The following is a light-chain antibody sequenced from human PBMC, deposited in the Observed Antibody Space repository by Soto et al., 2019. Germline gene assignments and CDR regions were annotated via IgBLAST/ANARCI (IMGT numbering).Light chain of an antibody. CDR2: WAS. V-gene: IGKV4-1*01. CDR1: QSVLFTAKNKNY. CDR3: HQYYSFPHS. Sequence: DVVMTQSPDSLAVSVGERATINCKSSQSVLFTAKNKNYLAWFQQKPGQPPKLLIYWASTRESGVPDRFNGSGAGTDFTLTISNLQPEDVAVYYCHQYYSFPHSFGQGTRLEMK. J-gene: IGKJ2*01.